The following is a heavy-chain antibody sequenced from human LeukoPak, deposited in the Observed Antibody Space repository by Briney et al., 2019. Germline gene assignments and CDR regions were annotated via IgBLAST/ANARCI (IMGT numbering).Heavy chain of an antibody. CDR1: GGSISSSSHY. CDR2: IYYSGST. CDR3: ASPSYIFGVVIMNDAFDI. D-gene: IGHD3-3*01. Sequence: PSETLSLTCTVSGGSISSSSHYWGWIRQPPGKGLEWIGSIYYSGSTYYNPSLKSRVTISVDTSKNQFSLKLSSVTAADTAVYYCASPSYIFGVVIMNDAFDIWGQGTMVTVSS. J-gene: IGHJ3*02. V-gene: IGHV4-39*01.